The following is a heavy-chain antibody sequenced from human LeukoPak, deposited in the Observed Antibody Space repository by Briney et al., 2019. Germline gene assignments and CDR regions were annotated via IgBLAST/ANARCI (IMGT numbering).Heavy chain of an antibody. D-gene: IGHD3-16*01. J-gene: IGHJ3*02. CDR3: AKLRLRLDAFDI. V-gene: IGHV3-23*01. CDR2: ISGSGGST. Sequence: PGGSLRLSCAASGFTFSSYAMSWVRQAPGMGLEWVSAISGSGGSTYYADSVKGRFTISRDNSKNTLYLQMNSLRAEDTAVYYCAKLRLRLDAFDIWGQGTMVTVSS. CDR1: GFTFSSYA.